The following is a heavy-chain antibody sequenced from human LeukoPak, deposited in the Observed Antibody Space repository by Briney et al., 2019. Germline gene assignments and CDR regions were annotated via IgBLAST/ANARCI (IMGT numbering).Heavy chain of an antibody. CDR2: IKQDGSEK. Sequence: GGSLRLSCAASGFTFSSYWMSWVRQAPGKGLEWVANIKQDGSEKYYVDSVKGRFTISRDNSKNTLYLQMNSLRAEDTAVYYCAKTALLWFGELLWGPKDDYGMDVWGQGTTVTVSS. CDR1: GFTFSSYW. J-gene: IGHJ6*02. D-gene: IGHD3-10*01. V-gene: IGHV3-7*03. CDR3: AKTALLWFGELLWGPKDDYGMDV.